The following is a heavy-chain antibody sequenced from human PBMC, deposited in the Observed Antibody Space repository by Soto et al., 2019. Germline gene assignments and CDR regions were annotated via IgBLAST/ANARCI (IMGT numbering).Heavy chain of an antibody. J-gene: IGHJ6*02. V-gene: IGHV4-39*07. CDR3: ASVTIYHSYGMDV. CDR1: GGSISSSNYH. CDR2: IYYSGST. Sequence: PSETLSLTCTVSGGSISSSNYHWDWIRQPPGKGLEWIGSIYYSGSTDYNPSLKSRVTISLDTSKNQFSLKLSSVTAADTAVYYCASVTIYHSYGMDVWGQGKMVTVS. D-gene: IGHD2-2*01.